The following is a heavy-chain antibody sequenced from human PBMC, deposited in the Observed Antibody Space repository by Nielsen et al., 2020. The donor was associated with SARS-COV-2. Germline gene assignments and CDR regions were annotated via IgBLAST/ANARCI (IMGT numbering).Heavy chain of an antibody. Sequence: GESLKISCAGSGFTFSGYYMNWVRQAPGKGLMWVSRINSDGSRSAYADAVKGRFIIARDNARDTLSLQMNSLSAEDTAVYYCVRVRDDGHYYDTGPFDYWGQGALVTGSS. D-gene: IGHD3-22*01. CDR2: INSDGSRS. V-gene: IGHV3-74*01. J-gene: IGHJ4*02. CDR3: VRVRDDGHYYDTGPFDY. CDR1: GFTFSGYY.